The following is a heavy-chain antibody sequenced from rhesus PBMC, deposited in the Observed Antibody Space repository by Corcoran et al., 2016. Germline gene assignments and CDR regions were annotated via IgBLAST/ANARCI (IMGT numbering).Heavy chain of an antibody. CDR2: NTYSGST. J-gene: IGHJ4*01. Sequence: QVQLQESGPGLVKPSATLSLTCAVSGYSTSSGYSWSWIRQTRGKGLEWIGYNTYSGSTSYNPSLKSRVTISRDTSKNQFSLKLSSVTAADMAVYYCASQISSGWLFFDYWGQGVLVTVSS. D-gene: IGHD6-31*01. CDR1: GYSTSSGYS. V-gene: IGHV4-122*02. CDR3: ASQISSGWLFFDY.